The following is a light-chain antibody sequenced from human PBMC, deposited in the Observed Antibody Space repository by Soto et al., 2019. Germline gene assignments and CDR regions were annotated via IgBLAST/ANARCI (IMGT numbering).Light chain of an antibody. CDR1: NIGSKN. CDR2: RDN. CDR3: QVWDSSTAVV. V-gene: IGLV3-9*01. J-gene: IGLJ2*01. Sequence: SYELTQPLSVSVALGQTARITCGGNNIGSKNVHWYQQKPGQAPVLVIHRDNNRPSGIPERFSGSNSGNTATLTISTVQAGDEADYYCQVWDSSTAVVFGGGTQLTVL.